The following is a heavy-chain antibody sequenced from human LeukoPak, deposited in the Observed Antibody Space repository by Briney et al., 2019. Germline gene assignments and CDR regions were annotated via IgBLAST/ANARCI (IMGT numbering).Heavy chain of an antibody. D-gene: IGHD4-17*01. CDR3: ASGSYGEQGY. CDR1: GFTFSSYS. V-gene: IGHV3-21*01. Sequence: GGSLRLSCAASGFTFSSYSMNWVRQAPGKGLEWVSSISSSSSYIYYADSVKGRFTISRDNSKNTLYLQMNSLRAEDTAVYYCASGSYGEQGYWGQGTLVTVSS. CDR2: ISSSSSYI. J-gene: IGHJ4*02.